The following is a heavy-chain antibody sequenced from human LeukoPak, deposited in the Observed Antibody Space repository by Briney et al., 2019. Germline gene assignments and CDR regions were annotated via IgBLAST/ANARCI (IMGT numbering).Heavy chain of an antibody. J-gene: IGHJ4*02. Sequence: PGGSLRLSCAASGFTFDDYAMHWVRQAPGKGLEWVSGISCNSGSIGYADSVKGRFTISRDNAKNSLYLQMNSLRAEDTALYYCAKDIDYGGKRLVFDYCGQGTLVTVSS. D-gene: IGHD4-23*01. CDR2: ISCNSGSI. CDR1: GFTFDDYA. CDR3: AKDIDYGGKRLVFDY. V-gene: IGHV3-9*01.